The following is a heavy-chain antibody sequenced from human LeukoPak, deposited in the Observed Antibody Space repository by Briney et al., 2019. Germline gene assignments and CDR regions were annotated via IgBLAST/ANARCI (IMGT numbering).Heavy chain of an antibody. Sequence: PSETLSLTCAVYGGSFSGYYWSWIRQPPGKGLEWIGEINHSGSTNYNPSLKSRVTISVDTSKNQFSLKLSSVTAADTAVYHCARVFYGGNSDSIDYWGQGTLVTVSS. J-gene: IGHJ4*02. CDR2: INHSGST. CDR1: GGSFSGYY. D-gene: IGHD4-23*01. CDR3: ARVFYGGNSDSIDY. V-gene: IGHV4-34*01.